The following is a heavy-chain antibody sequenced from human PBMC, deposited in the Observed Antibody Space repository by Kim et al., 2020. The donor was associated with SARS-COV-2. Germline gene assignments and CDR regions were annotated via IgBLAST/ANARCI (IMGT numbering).Heavy chain of an antibody. CDR1: GYDFTKYW. CDR3: ARGDYYYAKFSDY. V-gene: IGHV5-51*01. D-gene: IGHD3-10*01. J-gene: IGHJ4*02. CDR2: IYPGDSDT. Sequence: GESLKISCEASGYDFTKYWIAWVRQMPGKGLEWMGIIYPGDSDTRYSPSFQGHVTLSADKAINTAYLQWSSLKASDTAMYYCARGDYYYAKFSDYWGQGTLVTVSA.